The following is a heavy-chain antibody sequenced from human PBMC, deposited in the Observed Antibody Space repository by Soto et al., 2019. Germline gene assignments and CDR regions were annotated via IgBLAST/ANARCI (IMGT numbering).Heavy chain of an antibody. Sequence: SETLSLTCAVYAGSFSGYYWSWIRQPPGKGLEWIGEINHSGSTNYNPSLKSRVTISVDTSKNQFSLKLSSVTAADTAVYFCARGGGAVIPDRYSGSYSDYYYGMAVWGQGTTVTVSS. J-gene: IGHJ6*02. CDR1: AGSFSGYY. D-gene: IGHD1-26*01. V-gene: IGHV4-34*01. CDR3: ARGGGAVIPDRYSGSYSDYYYGMAV. CDR2: INHSGST.